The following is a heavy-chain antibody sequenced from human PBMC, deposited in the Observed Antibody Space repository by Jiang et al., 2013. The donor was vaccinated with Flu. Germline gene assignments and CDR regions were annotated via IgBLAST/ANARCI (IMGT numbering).Heavy chain of an antibody. CDR3: ARVMSLGSGWPVGY. V-gene: IGHV1-3*01. Sequence: SQKFQGRVTITRDTSASTAYMELSSLRSEDTAVYYCARVMSLGSGWPVGYWGQGTLVTVSS. J-gene: IGHJ4*02. D-gene: IGHD6-19*01.